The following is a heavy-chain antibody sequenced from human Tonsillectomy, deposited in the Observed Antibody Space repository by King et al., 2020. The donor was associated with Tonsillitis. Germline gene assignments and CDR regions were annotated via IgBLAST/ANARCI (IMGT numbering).Heavy chain of an antibody. CDR1: GFTFDDYA. J-gene: IGHJ4*02. CDR2: ISWSSDTI. CDR3: AKDPENSFVVVSYFDY. Sequence: VQLVESGGGLVQPGRSLRLSCAASGFTFDDYAMHWVRQAPGKGLEWVSSISWSSDTIYYADSVKGRFTISRDNAKNCLYLQMNSLRAEDTALYYCAKDPENSFVVVSYFDYWGQGTLVTVSS. D-gene: IGHD2-15*01. V-gene: IGHV3-9*01.